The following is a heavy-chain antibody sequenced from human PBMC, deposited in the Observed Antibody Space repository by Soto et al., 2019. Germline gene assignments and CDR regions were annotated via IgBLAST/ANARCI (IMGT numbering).Heavy chain of an antibody. V-gene: IGHV1-3*01. Sequence: QVQLVQSGSEVKEPGASVRVSCKASGYTFTSYALHWVRQAPGQRLEWMGWINGGNGNTKYSQKFQGRVTITRDTSASTGYMELNSLRSEDTAVYYCAGGALYASGWFDPWGQGTLVTVSS. D-gene: IGHD2-2*01. CDR2: INGGNGNT. J-gene: IGHJ5*02. CDR1: GYTFTSYA. CDR3: AGGALYASGWFDP.